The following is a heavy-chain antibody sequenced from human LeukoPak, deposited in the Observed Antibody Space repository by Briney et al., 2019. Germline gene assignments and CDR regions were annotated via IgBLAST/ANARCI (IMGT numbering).Heavy chain of an antibody. Sequence: GGSLRLSCAASGFTFSDYYMTWIRQAPGKGLEWVSSISSSSSYIYYADLVKGRFTISRDNAKDSLYLQMNSLRAEDTAVYYCARERGIAVAGTGAFDYWGQGTLVTVSS. V-gene: IGHV3-11*06. CDR2: ISSSSSYI. J-gene: IGHJ4*02. D-gene: IGHD6-19*01. CDR1: GFTFSDYY. CDR3: ARERGIAVAGTGAFDY.